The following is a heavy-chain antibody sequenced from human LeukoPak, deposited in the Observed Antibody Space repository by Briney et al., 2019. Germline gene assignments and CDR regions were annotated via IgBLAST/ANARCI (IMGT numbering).Heavy chain of an antibody. Sequence: GGSLRLSCAASGFTFSSYSMNWVRQAPGKGLEWVSSISSSSSYIYYADSVKGRFTISRDNAKNSLYLQMNSLRAEETAGYYRGNLEGGRGHFQHWGQGTLVTVSS. CDR2: ISSSSSYI. V-gene: IGHV3-21*01. CDR3: GNLEGGRGHFQH. CDR1: GFTFSSYS. J-gene: IGHJ1*01. D-gene: IGHD3-3*01.